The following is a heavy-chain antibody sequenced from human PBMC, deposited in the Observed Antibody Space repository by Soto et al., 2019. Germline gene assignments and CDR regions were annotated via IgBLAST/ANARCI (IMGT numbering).Heavy chain of an antibody. D-gene: IGHD4-4*01. CDR2: IYDSGST. Sequence: SETLSLTCTVSGGSISSGDYSWSWIRQPPGKGLEWIGYIYDSGSTYYSPSLKSRLTISVDTSKNQLSLKLTSVTAADTAVYFCARSYSNYDGESHFDYWGQGTLVTVSS. CDR3: ARSYSNYDGESHFDY. J-gene: IGHJ4*02. V-gene: IGHV4-30-4*01. CDR1: GGSISSGDYS.